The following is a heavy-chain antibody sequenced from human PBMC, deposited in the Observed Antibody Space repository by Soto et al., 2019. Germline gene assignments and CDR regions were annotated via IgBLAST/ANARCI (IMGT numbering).Heavy chain of an antibody. J-gene: IGHJ3*02. Sequence: PGGSLRLCCAASGVTFSSYAMSWVRQAPGKGLEWVSAISGSGGSTYYADSVKGRFTISRDNSKNTLYLQMNSLRAEDTAVYYCAKELYDSSGYGAFDIWGQGTMVTVSS. CDR3: AKELYDSSGYGAFDI. CDR2: ISGSGGST. CDR1: GVTFSSYA. D-gene: IGHD3-22*01. V-gene: IGHV3-23*01.